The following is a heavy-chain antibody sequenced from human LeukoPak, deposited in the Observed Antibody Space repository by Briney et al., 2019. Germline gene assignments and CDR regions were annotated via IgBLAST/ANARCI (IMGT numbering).Heavy chain of an antibody. CDR3: ARFSDREGDLDY. D-gene: IGHD1-14*01. Sequence: GGSLRLSRAASGFTFSNYWMHWVRQAPGEGLVWVSRISSDGSSTDYADSVKGRFTISRDNAKNTLFLQMNTLRAEDTAVYYCARFSDREGDLDYWGQGIWSPSPQ. CDR2: ISSDGSST. V-gene: IGHV3-74*01. J-gene: IGHJ4*02. CDR1: GFTFSNYW.